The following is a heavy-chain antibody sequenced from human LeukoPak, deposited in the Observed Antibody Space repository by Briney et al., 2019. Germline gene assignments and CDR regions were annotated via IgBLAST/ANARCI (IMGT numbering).Heavy chain of an antibody. D-gene: IGHD6-19*01. Sequence: ASVKVSCKASVYTCTSYDINWMRQATGQGLEWMGWMNPNSGNTGYAQKFQGRVTMTRNTSISTAYMELSSLRSEDTAVYYCARGPYSSGWYDIYYYYYGMDVWGQGTTVTVSS. J-gene: IGHJ6*02. CDR2: MNPNSGNT. V-gene: IGHV1-8*01. CDR1: VYTCTSYD. CDR3: ARGPYSSGWYDIYYYYYGMDV.